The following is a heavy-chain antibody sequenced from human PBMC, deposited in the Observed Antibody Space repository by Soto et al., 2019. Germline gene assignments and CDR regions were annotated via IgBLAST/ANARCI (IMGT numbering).Heavy chain of an antibody. D-gene: IGHD6-13*01. J-gene: IGHJ4*02. CDR2: IYYSGST. CDR3: ARMSSSWYLLDY. V-gene: IGHV4-61*01. Sequence: KPSETLSLTCTVSGGSVSSGSYYWSWIRQPPGKGLEWIGYIYYSGSTNYNPSPKSRVTISVDTSKNQFSLKLSSVTAADTAVYYCARMSSSWYLLDYWGQGTLVTVSS. CDR1: GGSVSSGSYY.